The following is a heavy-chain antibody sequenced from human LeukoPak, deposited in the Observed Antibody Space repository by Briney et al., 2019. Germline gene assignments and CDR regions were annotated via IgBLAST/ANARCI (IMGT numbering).Heavy chain of an antibody. J-gene: IGHJ3*02. Sequence: SETLSLTCTVSGGSISSGDYYWSWIRQPPGKGLEWIGYIYYSGSTYYDPSLKSRVTISVDTSKNQFSLKLSSVTASETAVYYCARAPETMVRGVIPHAFDIWGQGTMVTVSS. V-gene: IGHV4-30-4*01. CDR3: ARAPETMVRGVIPHAFDI. D-gene: IGHD3-10*01. CDR2: IYYSGST. CDR1: GGSISSGDYY.